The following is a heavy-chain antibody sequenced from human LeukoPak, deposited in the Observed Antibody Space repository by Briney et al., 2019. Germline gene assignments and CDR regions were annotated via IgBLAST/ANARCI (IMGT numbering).Heavy chain of an antibody. D-gene: IGHD2-21*01. Sequence: SETLSLTCAVYGGSFSGYYWSWIRQPPGKGLEWIGEINHSGSTNYNPSLKSRVTISVDTSKNQFSLKLSSVTAADTAVYYCAQGALAYCGGDCYFGTSYDAFDIWGQGTMVTVSS. CDR2: INHSGST. CDR3: AQGALAYCGGDCYFGTSYDAFDI. V-gene: IGHV4-34*01. CDR1: GGSFSGYY. J-gene: IGHJ3*02.